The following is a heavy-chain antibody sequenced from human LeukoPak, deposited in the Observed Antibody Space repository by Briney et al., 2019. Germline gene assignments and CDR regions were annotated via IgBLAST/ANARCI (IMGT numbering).Heavy chain of an antibody. CDR3: AGGYGSLDY. J-gene: IGHJ4*01. Sequence: SETLSLTCTVSGGSISSYYWSWIRQPPGKGLEWIGYIYYSGSTNYNPSLKSRVTISVDTSKNQFSLKLSSMTAADTAVYYCAGGYGSLDYWGQGTLVTVSS. D-gene: IGHD5-18*01. CDR2: IYYSGST. V-gene: IGHV4-59*01. CDR1: GGSISSYY.